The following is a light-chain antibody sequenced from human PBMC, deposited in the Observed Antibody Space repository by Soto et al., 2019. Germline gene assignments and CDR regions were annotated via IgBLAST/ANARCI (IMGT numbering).Light chain of an antibody. V-gene: IGLV1-47*01. CDR1: SSNIGINY. CDR2: RSD. J-gene: IGLJ2*01. Sequence: QSVLTQPPSASGTPGQRVTISCSGSSSNIGINYVYWYQQFPGTAPKLLIYRSDQRPSGVPDRFSGSKSGTSASLAISGLRSEDEAEYYCAAWDDSLRVVFGGGTKLTVL. CDR3: AAWDDSLRVV.